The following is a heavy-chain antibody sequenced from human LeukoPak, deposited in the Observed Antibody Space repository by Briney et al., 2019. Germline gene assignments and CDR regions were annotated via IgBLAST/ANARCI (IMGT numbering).Heavy chain of an antibody. V-gene: IGHV3-7*01. Sequence: GGSLRLSCAASGFTFSSYWMSWVRQAPGKGLEWVANIKQDGSEKYYVDSVKGRFTISRDNAKNSLYLQMNSLRAEDTAVYYCARPRYFDWLSPDAFDIWGQGTMVTVSS. CDR2: IKQDGSEK. CDR1: GFTFSSYW. CDR3: ARPRYFDWLSPDAFDI. D-gene: IGHD3-9*01. J-gene: IGHJ3*02.